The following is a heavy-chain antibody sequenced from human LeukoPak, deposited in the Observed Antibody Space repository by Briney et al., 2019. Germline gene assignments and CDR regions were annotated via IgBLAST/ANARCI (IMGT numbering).Heavy chain of an antibody. J-gene: IGHJ4*02. CDR1: GFTFSSYS. V-gene: IGHV3-21*01. Sequence: GGSLRLSCAASGFTFSSYSMNWVRQAPGKGLEWVSSISSSSSYIYYADSVKGRFTISRDNAKNSLYLRMNSLRAEDTAVYYCARENYGSGSYEGYFDYWGQGTLVTVSS. D-gene: IGHD3-10*01. CDR3: ARENYGSGSYEGYFDY. CDR2: ISSSSSYI.